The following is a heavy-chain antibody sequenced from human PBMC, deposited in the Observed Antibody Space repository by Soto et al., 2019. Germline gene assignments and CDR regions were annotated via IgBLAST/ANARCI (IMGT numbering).Heavy chain of an antibody. CDR1: GNSISTGAYY. CDR2: IFYSGNT. Sequence: SETLSLTCTVSGNSISTGAYYWSWLRQHPVKGLEWIGHIFYSGNTHYSPSLESRVTISVDTSKNQFSIKLTSVTVADTAVYYCAREGRSAAPQAGFDLWGQGTLVTVSS. J-gene: IGHJ4*02. CDR3: AREGRSAAPQAGFDL. V-gene: IGHV4-31*03. D-gene: IGHD3-10*01.